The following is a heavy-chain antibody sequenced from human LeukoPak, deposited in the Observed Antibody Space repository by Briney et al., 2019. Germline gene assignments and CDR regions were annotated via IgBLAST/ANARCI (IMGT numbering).Heavy chain of an antibody. CDR3: ARGVTDFWSGYYTVFDY. Sequence: SETLSLTCTVSGGSISSHYWSWIRQPPGKGLEWIGYIYYSGSTNYNPSLKSRVTISVDTSKNQFSLKLSSVTAADTAVYYCARGVTDFWSGYYTVFDYWGQGTLVTVSS. CDR2: IYYSGST. D-gene: IGHD3-3*01. V-gene: IGHV4-59*08. J-gene: IGHJ4*02. CDR1: GGSISSHY.